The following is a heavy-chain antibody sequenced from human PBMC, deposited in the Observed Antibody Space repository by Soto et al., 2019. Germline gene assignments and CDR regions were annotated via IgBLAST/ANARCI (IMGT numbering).Heavy chain of an antibody. CDR1: GFTFSSYA. CDR3: ARESEDLTSNFDY. J-gene: IGHJ4*02. V-gene: IGHV3-23*01. CDR2: ISGSASRT. Sequence: EVRLLDSGGGLVQPGGSLRLSCAASGFTFSSYAMSWVRQAPGKGLEWVSSISGSASRTYYSDSVKGRFTISRDNSENTLYLQMNSLRAEDTALYYCARESEDLTSNFDYWGQGTLVTVSS.